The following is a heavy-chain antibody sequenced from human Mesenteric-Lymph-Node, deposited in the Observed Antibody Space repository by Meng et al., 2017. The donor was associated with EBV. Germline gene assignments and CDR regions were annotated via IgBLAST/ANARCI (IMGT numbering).Heavy chain of an antibody. J-gene: IGHJ5*02. V-gene: IGHV7-4-1*02. CDR3: TRFDWLAHH. CDR1: GYTFTNYA. D-gene: IGHD3-9*01. CDR2: INTNIGNS. Sequence: QVQRVQSGAELKKPGASVKVSCNASGYTFTNYARNWVRQAPGQGLEWMGRINTNIGNSMYAQGFTGRFVFSLDTSVSTAYLQISSLKTEDTAVYYCTRFDWLAHHWGQGTLVTVSS.